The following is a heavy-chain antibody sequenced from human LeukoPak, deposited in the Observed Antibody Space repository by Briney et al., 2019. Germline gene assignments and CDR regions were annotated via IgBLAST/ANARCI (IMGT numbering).Heavy chain of an antibody. Sequence: SQTLSLTCTVSGGSISSGGYYWSWIRQPPGKGLEWIGYIYHSGSTYYNPSLKSRVTISVDTSKNQFSLKLSSVTAADTAVYYCARTMYYYGSGSYGYYFDYWGQGTLVTVSS. CDR1: GGSISSGGYY. D-gene: IGHD3-10*01. CDR2: IYHSGST. CDR3: ARTMYYYGSGSYGYYFDY. J-gene: IGHJ4*02. V-gene: IGHV4-30-2*01.